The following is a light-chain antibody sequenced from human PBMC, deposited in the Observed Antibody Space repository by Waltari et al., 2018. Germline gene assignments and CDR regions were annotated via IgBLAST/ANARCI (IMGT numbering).Light chain of an antibody. V-gene: IGLV1-47*01. J-gene: IGLJ2*01. CDR3: AAWDDSLSGPV. Sequence: QSVLTQPPSASGTPGQRVTISCSRSSSNNGSNYVYRYQQLPGTAPKLLIYRNNQRPSGVPDRFSGSKSGTSASLAISGLRSEDEADYYCAAWDDSLSGPVFGGGTKLTVL. CDR2: RNN. CDR1: SSNNGSNY.